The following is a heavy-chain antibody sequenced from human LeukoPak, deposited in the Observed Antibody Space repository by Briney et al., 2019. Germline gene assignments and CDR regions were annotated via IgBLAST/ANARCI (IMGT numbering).Heavy chain of an antibody. J-gene: IGHJ4*02. CDR1: GYTFTGYY. V-gene: IGHV1-2*02. CDR2: INPNSGGT. CDR3: ARTRGSHISMAYLDY. D-gene: IGHD2/OR15-2a*01. Sequence: ASVKVSCKASGYTFTGYYMHWVRQAPGQGLEWMGWINPNSGGTNYAQKFQGRVTMTRDTSISTAYMELSRLRSDDTAVYYCARTRGSHISMAYLDYWGQGTLVTVSS.